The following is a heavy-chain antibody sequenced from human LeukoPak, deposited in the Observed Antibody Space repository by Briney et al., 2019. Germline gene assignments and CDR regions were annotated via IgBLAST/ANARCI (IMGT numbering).Heavy chain of an antibody. J-gene: IGHJ4*02. V-gene: IGHV3-21*04. D-gene: IGHD5-12*01. CDR2: IDSSSSYI. Sequence: GGSLRLSCAASGFSFNTYGTNWVRQAPGKGLEWVSSIDSSSSYIYYADSVKGRFTISRDNAKNSVFLQMNSLRAEDTAVYYCAKQGGDARWLRFVAYYFDYWGQGTLVTVSS. CDR1: GFSFNTYG. CDR3: AKQGGDARWLRFVAYYFDY.